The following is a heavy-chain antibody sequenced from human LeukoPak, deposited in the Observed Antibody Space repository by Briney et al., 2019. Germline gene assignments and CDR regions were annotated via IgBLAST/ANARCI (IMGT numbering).Heavy chain of an antibody. CDR3: ARSSDSSGYYDYFDS. Sequence: GAPLPISCKSAGSIFTSYWICWVRQMPAKGLEWMAIINHGDSDTRYSPSFQGQVTISADKSLTTSYLQWRSLKASDSTMYYCARSSDSSGYYDYFDSWGQGTLVTVSS. CDR1: GSIFTSYW. CDR2: INHGDSDT. D-gene: IGHD3-22*01. J-gene: IGHJ4*02. V-gene: IGHV5-51*01.